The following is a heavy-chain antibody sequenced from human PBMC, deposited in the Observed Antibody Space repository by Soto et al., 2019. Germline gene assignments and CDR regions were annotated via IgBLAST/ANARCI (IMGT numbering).Heavy chain of an antibody. CDR3: ARAMVVTQNWFDP. V-gene: IGHV4-30-4*01. CDR2: IYYSGST. Sequence: QVQLQESGPGLVKPSQTLSLTCTVSGGSISSGDYYWSWIRQPPGTGLEWIGYIYYSGSTYYNPSLKSRVTISVDTSKNQFSLKLNSVTAADTAVYYCARAMVVTQNWFDPWGQGTLVTVSS. D-gene: IGHD2-21*02. CDR1: GGSISSGDYY. J-gene: IGHJ5*02.